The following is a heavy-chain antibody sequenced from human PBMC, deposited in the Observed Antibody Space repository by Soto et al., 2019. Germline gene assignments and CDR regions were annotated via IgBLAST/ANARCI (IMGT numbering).Heavy chain of an antibody. V-gene: IGHV3-21*01. CDR3: AREAVDILTGYSYFDY. CDR2: ISSSSSYI. Sequence: GGSLRLSCAASGFTFSSYSMNWVRQAPGKGLEWVSSISSSSSYIYYADSVKGRFTISRDNAKNSLYLQMNSLRAEDTAVYYCAREAVDILTGYSYFDYWGQGTLVTVSS. D-gene: IGHD3-9*01. J-gene: IGHJ4*02. CDR1: GFTFSSYS.